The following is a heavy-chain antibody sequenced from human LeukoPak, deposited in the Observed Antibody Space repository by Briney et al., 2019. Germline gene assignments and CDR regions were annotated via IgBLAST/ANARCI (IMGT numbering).Heavy chain of an antibody. V-gene: IGHV4-34*01. CDR1: GGSFSGYY. Sequence: SETLSLTCAVYGGSFSGYYWSWIRQPPGKGPEWIGEINHSGSTNYNPSLKSRVTISVDTSKNQFSLKLSSVTAADTAVYYCARAEADYGDYVGYYYYGMDVWGQGTTVTVSS. CDR2: INHSGST. D-gene: IGHD4-17*01. J-gene: IGHJ6*02. CDR3: ARAEADYGDYVGYYYYGMDV.